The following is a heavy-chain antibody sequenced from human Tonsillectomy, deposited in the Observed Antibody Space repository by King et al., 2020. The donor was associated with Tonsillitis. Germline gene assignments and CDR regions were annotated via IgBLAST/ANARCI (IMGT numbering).Heavy chain of an antibody. D-gene: IGHD2-15*01. Sequence: VQLVESGGGVVQPGRSLRLSCAASGFTFSNYDMHWVRQAPGKGLEWVAVISYDGSNKYYAESAKGRFTISRDNSKNTLFLQMNSLRVEDTAVYYCTRGEDCSGGSCPDYGMDVGGQGTAVTVP. V-gene: IGHV3-33*05. CDR1: GFTFSNYD. J-gene: IGHJ6*02. CDR2: ISYDGSNK. CDR3: TRGEDCSGGSCPDYGMDV.